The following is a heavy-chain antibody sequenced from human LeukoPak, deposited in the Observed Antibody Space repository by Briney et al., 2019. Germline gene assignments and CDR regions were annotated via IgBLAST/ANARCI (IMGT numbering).Heavy chain of an antibody. CDR2: IGGSGGST. J-gene: IGHJ4*02. CDR1: GFTFSSYA. CDR3: AKPANPSYYDILTGYYSYFDY. Sequence: GGSLRLSCAASGFTFSSYAMSWVRQAPGKGLEWVSAIGGSGGSTYYADSVKGRFTISRDNSKNALYLQMNSLRAEDTAVYYCAKPANPSYYDILTGYYSYFDYWGQGTLVTVSS. D-gene: IGHD3-9*01. V-gene: IGHV3-23*01.